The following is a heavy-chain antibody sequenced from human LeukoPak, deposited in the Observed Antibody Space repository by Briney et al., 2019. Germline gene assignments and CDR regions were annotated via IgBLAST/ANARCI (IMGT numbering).Heavy chain of an antibody. D-gene: IGHD6-13*01. J-gene: IGHJ3*02. CDR2: IWYDGSND. CDR1: GFTFSSYG. V-gene: IGHV3-33*06. CDR3: AKGVSSSWSNDAFDI. Sequence: PGGSLRLSCAASGFTFSSYGMQWVRQAPGKGLEWVALIWYDGSNDYYGDSVKGRFTISRDNSKNTLYLQMNSLRAEDTAVYYCAKGVSSSWSNDAFDIWGQGTMVTVSS.